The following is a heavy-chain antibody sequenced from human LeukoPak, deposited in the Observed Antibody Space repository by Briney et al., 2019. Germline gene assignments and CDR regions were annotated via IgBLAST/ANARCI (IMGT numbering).Heavy chain of an antibody. V-gene: IGHV3-23*01. CDR2: ISGSGGST. Sequence: GGSLRLSCAASGFTFSSYAMSWVRQAPGKGLEWVSAISGSGGSTYYADSVKGRFTISRDNSKNTLYLQMNSLRAEDTAVYYCAKNRGSGWSRADYYFDYWGQGTLVTVSS. CDR3: AKNRGSGWSRADYYFDY. CDR1: GFTFSSYA. J-gene: IGHJ4*02. D-gene: IGHD6-19*01.